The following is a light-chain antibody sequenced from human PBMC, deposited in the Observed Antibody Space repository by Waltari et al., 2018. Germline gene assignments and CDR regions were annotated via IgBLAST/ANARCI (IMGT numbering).Light chain of an antibody. CDR1: QSVSRS. CDR3: QHYVNLPVT. CDR2: AAS. Sequence: ELVLTQSPGTLSLSPGARATLSCRASQSVSRSLAWYQQKPGQAPRLLIYAASSRATGVPDRFSGSGSGTDFSLTISRLDREDFAVYYCQHYVNLPVTFGQGTKVEI. V-gene: IGKV3-20*01. J-gene: IGKJ1*01.